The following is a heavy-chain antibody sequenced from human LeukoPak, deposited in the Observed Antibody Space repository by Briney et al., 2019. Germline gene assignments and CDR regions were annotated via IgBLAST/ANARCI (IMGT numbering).Heavy chain of an antibody. D-gene: IGHD1-26*01. J-gene: IGHJ5*02. Sequence: GASVKVSCKASGGTFSSYAINWVRQAPGQGLEWLGGIIPIFGTANYAQKFQGRVTITTDESTSTAYMELSSLRSEDTAVYYCASYRQWELDPWGQGTLVTVSS. CDR2: IIPIFGTA. CDR3: ASYRQWELDP. CDR1: GGTFSSYA. V-gene: IGHV1-69*05.